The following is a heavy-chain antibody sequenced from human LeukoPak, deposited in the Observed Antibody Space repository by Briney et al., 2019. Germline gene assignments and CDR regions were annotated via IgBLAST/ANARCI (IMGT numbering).Heavy chain of an antibody. CDR3: AKPRASSGYYLSEYFQH. V-gene: IGHV3-30*02. D-gene: IGHD3-22*01. CDR2: IRYDGSNK. J-gene: IGHJ1*01. Sequence: GGSLRLSCAASGFTFSSYGMHWVRQAPGKGLEWVAFIRYDGSNKYYADSVKGRFTISRDNSKNTLYLQMNSLRAEDTAVYYCAKPRASSGYYLSEYFQHWGQGTLVTVSS. CDR1: GFTFSSYG.